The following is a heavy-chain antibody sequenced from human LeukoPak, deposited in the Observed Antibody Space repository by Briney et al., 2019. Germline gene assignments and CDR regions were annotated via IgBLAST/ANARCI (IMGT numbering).Heavy chain of an antibody. Sequence: SVKVSCKASGGTFSSYAISWVRQAPGQGLEWMGRIIPIFGTANYAQKFQGRVTITTDESTSTAYMELSSLRSENTAVYYCARETVTTDGDFDYWGQGTLVTVSS. V-gene: IGHV1-69*05. D-gene: IGHD4-11*01. CDR1: GGTFSSYA. J-gene: IGHJ4*02. CDR3: ARETVTTDGDFDY. CDR2: IIPIFGTA.